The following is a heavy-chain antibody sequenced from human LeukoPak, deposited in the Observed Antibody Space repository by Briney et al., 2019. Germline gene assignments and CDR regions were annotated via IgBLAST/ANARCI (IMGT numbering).Heavy chain of an antibody. V-gene: IGHV4-4*02. Sequence: PSGTLSLTCAVSGGSISSSNWWSWVRQPPGKGLEWIGEIYHSGSTNYNPSLKSRVTISVDKSKNQFSLKLSSVTAADTAVYYCASSDSSSWHGGDAFDIWGQGTMVTVSS. CDR1: GGSISSSNW. D-gene: IGHD6-13*01. CDR2: IYHSGST. CDR3: ASSDSSSWHGGDAFDI. J-gene: IGHJ3*02.